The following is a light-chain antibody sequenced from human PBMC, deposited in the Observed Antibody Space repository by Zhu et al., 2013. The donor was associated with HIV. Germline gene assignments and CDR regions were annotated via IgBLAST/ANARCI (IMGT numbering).Light chain of an antibody. CDR1: RSVRSNY. Sequence: EIVLTQSPGTLSLSPGERATLSCRASRSVRSNYLAWYQQKPGQAPRLLIYGASSRATGIPDRFSGSGSGTDFTLTISRLEPEILQCITVQQYGSSPLTFGEGPRWRSN. J-gene: IGKJ4*01. CDR3: QQYGSSPLT. V-gene: IGKV3-20*01. CDR2: GAS.